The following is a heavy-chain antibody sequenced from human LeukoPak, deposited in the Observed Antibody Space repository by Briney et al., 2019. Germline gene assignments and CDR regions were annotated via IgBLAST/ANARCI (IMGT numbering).Heavy chain of an antibody. CDR1: GFTVSSNE. CDR3: AKEFGYSYGYDY. J-gene: IGHJ4*02. D-gene: IGHD5-18*01. Sequence: GGSLRLSCAASGFTVSSNEMSWVRQAPGKGLEWVAVISYDGSNKYYADSVKGRFTISRDNSKNTLYLQMNSLRAEDTAVYYCAKEFGYSYGYDYWGQGTLVTVSS. V-gene: IGHV3-30*18. CDR2: ISYDGSNK.